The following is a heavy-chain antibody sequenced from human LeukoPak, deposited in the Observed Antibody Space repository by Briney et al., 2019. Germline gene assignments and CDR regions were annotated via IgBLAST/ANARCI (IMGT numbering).Heavy chain of an antibody. CDR2: IKSKTDGGTT. CDR1: GFTFSNAW. D-gene: IGHD3-10*01. J-gene: IGHJ4*02. CDR3: AKDGGLVLWLGESDYFDY. Sequence: GGSLRLSCAASGFTFSNAWMSWVRQAPGKGLEWVGRIKSKTDGGTTDYAAPVKGRFTISRDDSKNTLYLQMNSLRAEDTAVYYCAKDGGLVLWLGESDYFDYWGQGTLVTVSS. V-gene: IGHV3-15*01.